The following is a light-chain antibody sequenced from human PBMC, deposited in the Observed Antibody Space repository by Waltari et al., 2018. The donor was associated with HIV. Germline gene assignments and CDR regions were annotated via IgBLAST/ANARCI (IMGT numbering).Light chain of an antibody. CDR3: QAWDSSSVV. J-gene: IGLJ2*01. CDR1: QSISNY. Sequence: PSSLSASVGDRVTITCRASQSISNYLNWYQQKPGQSPVLVIYQDSKRPSGIPWRFSGSNSGNTATLTISGTQAMDEADYYCQAWDSSSVVFGGGTKLTVL. V-gene: IGLV3-1*01. CDR2: QDS.